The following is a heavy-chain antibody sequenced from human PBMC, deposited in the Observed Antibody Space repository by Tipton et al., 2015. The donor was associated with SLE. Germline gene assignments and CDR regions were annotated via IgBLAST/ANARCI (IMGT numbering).Heavy chain of an antibody. CDR1: GGTFSSYA. CDR2: IIPIFGTA. CDR3: AREGDYGGNLGFDYFDY. D-gene: IGHD4-23*01. V-gene: IGHV1-69*01. Sequence: QGQLVQSGAEVKKPGSSVKVSCKASGGTFSSYAISWVRQAPGQGLEWMGGIIPIFGTANYAQKFQGRVTITTDESTSTAYMELSSLRSEDTAVYYCAREGDYGGNLGFDYFDYWGQGTLVTVSS. J-gene: IGHJ4*02.